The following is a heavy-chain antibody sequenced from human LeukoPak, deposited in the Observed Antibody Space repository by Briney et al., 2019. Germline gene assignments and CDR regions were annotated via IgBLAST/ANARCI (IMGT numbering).Heavy chain of an antibody. V-gene: IGHV3-48*03. CDR3: AKDDAWLRYQY. CDR2: ISSSGRTK. CDR1: GFTFSSYE. D-gene: IGHD3-9*01. J-gene: IGHJ4*02. Sequence: GGSLRLSCAASGFTFSSYEMNWVRQAPGKGLEWVSYISSSGRTKYYADSVKGRFTISRDNSKNTLDLQMNSLRAEDTAVYYCAKDDAWLRYQYWGQGTLVTVSS.